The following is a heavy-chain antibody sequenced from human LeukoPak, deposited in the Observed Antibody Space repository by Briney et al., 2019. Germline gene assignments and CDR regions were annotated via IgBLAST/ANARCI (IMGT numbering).Heavy chain of an antibody. CDR2: IYSGGST. D-gene: IGHD5-18*01. J-gene: IGHJ4*02. CDR3: AKLYNYGYIN. Sequence: GGSLRLSCAASGVTVTSNHVSWVRQAPGKELEWVSVIYSGGSTYYADSVKGRFTISRDNSKNTVYLQIDSLRTEDRAVYFCAKLYNYGYINWGQGTLVTVSS. CDR1: GVTVTSNH. V-gene: IGHV3-66*01.